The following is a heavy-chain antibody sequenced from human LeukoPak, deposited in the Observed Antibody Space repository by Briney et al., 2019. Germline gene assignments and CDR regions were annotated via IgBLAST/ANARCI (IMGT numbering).Heavy chain of an antibody. CDR2: IKQDGSEK. CDR3: ARSLDNYYGMDV. CDR1: GFTFSSYW. Sequence: GGSLRLSCAASGFTFSSYWMHWVRQAPGKGLEWVANIKQDGSEKYYVDSVKGRFTISRDNSKDTLYLQMNSLRAEDTAVYYCARSLDNYYGMDVWGQGTTVTVSS. D-gene: IGHD2-2*03. V-gene: IGHV3-7*01. J-gene: IGHJ6*02.